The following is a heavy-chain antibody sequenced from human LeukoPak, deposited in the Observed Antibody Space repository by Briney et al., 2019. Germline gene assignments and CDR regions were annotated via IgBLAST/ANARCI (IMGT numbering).Heavy chain of an antibody. J-gene: IGHJ4*02. V-gene: IGHV4-39*01. CDR1: GGSISSSTYY. CDR2: IYYNGST. CDR3: ARQSRGSSSSRDYFDY. Sequence: SETLSLTCTVSGGSISSSTYYWGWIRQPPGKGLEWIGSIYYNGSTYYNPSLKSRVTISVDTSKNHFSLNLSSVTAADTAVYYCARQSRGSSSSRDYFDYWGQGTLVTVSS. D-gene: IGHD6-6*01.